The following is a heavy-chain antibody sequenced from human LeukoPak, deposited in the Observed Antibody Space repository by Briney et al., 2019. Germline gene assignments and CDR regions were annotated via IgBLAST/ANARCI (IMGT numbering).Heavy chain of an antibody. V-gene: IGHV3-53*01. J-gene: IGHJ4*02. CDR1: GFTISSNY. CDR2: IYSGGST. CDR3: ARGTRYRYTVDY. D-gene: IGHD3-16*02. Sequence: PGGSLRLSCAASGFTISSNYGSWLRQAPGKGLEWVSVIYSGGSTYYADSVQGRFTISRDNYKNTLYLQMNSLRAEDTSVYYCARGTRYRYTVDYWGQGTLVTVSS.